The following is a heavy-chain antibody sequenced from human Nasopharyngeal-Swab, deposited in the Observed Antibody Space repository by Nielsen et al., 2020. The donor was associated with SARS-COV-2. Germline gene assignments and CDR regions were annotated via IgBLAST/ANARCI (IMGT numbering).Heavy chain of an antibody. CDR1: GFTFSSYA. CDR3: AKEVPYGDYGGYYYYYMDV. J-gene: IGHJ6*03. CDR2: ISGSGGST. Sequence: GESLKISCAASGFTFSSYAMSWVRQAPGKGLEWVSAISGSGGSTYYADSVKGRFTLSRDNSKNKLYLKMNRLRAKDTAVYYCAKEVPYGDYGGYYYYYMDVWGKGTTVTVSS. D-gene: IGHD4-17*01. V-gene: IGHV3-23*01.